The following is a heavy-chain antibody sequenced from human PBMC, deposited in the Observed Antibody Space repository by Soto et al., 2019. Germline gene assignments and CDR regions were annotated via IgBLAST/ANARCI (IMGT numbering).Heavy chain of an antibody. CDR2: MNHNSGNT. CDR3: ARGGVFFFAAPTNPFDY. V-gene: IGHV1-8*01. D-gene: IGHD3-10*01. J-gene: IGHJ4*02. Sequence: QVQLVQSGAEVKKPGASVKVSCKASGYTFTSYDINWVRQATGQGLEWMGWMNHNSGNTGYAQKFQGRVTMTRNTSIITAYMELSSLRSEDTSVYYCARGGVFFFAAPTNPFDYWGQGTLVTVSS. CDR1: GYTFTSYD.